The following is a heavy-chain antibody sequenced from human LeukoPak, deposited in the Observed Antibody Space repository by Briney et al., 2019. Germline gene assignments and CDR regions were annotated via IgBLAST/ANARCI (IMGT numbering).Heavy chain of an antibody. CDR3: ARDRGYFDWLSLSNWFDP. Sequence: GGSLRLSCAASGFTFSSYWMSWVRQAPGKGLEWMANIKQDGSEKYYVDSVKGRFTISRDNAKNSLYLQMNSLRAEDTAVYYCARDRGYFDWLSLSNWFDPWGQGTLVTVSS. CDR1: GFTFSSYW. CDR2: IKQDGSEK. V-gene: IGHV3-7*01. J-gene: IGHJ5*02. D-gene: IGHD3-9*01.